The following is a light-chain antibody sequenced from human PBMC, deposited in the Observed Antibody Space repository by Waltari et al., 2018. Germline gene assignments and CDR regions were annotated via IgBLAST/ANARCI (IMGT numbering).Light chain of an antibody. J-gene: IGLJ6*01. CDR3: VAGDDSLNGFV. CDR1: RTNIGSNS. CDR2: SSY. Sequence: QSVLTQPPSASGTPGQRVTISCSGSRTNIGSNSVNWYQQRPGTAPKLLIYSSYQRPSGVPDRFPGSKSGTSASLAINGLQGEDEADYYCVAGDDSLNGFVFGSGTKVTVL. V-gene: IGLV1-44*01.